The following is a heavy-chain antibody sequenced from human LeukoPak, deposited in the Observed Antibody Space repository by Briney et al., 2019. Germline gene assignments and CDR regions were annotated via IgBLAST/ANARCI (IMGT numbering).Heavy chain of an antibody. CDR2: IYYSGST. D-gene: IGHD3-3*01. V-gene: IGHV4-59*01. CDR1: GGSISSYY. CDR3: ARTYYDFWSGSKYYYMDV. J-gene: IGHJ6*03. Sequence: SETLSLTSTVSGGSISSYYWSWIRQPPGKGLEWIGYIYYSGSTNYNPSLKSRVTISVDTSKNQFSLKLSSVTAADTAVYYCARTYYDFWSGSKYYYMDVWGKGTTVTVSS.